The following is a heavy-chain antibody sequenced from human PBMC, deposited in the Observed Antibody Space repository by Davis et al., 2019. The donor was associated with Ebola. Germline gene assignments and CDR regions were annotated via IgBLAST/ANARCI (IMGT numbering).Heavy chain of an antibody. V-gene: IGHV3-23*01. D-gene: IGHD3-22*01. Sequence: GESLKISCTDSVITFSSYAMTWVRQAPGKGLEWVSAISGSGGSTYYADSVKGRFTISRDNSKNTLYLQMNSLRAEDTAVYYCAKSDSSGYYYGDAFDIWGQGTMVTVSS. CDR2: ISGSGGST. CDR1: VITFSSYA. CDR3: AKSDSSGYYYGDAFDI. J-gene: IGHJ3*02.